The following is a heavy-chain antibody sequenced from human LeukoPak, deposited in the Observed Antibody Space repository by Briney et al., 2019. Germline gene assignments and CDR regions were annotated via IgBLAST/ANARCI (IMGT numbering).Heavy chain of an antibody. D-gene: IGHD2-15*01. CDR3: AKPLQDMYNWFDP. Sequence: AGGSLRLSCAASGFTFSSYGMHWVRQAPGKGLEWVAFIRYDGSNKYYADSVKGRFTISRDNSKNTLYLQMNSLRAEDTAVYYCAKPLQDMYNWFDPWGQGTLVTVSS. CDR1: GFTFSSYG. J-gene: IGHJ5*02. CDR2: IRYDGSNK. V-gene: IGHV3-30*02.